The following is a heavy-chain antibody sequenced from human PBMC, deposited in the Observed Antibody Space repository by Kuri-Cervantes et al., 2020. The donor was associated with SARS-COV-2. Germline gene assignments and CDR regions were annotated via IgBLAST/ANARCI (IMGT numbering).Heavy chain of an antibody. D-gene: IGHD6-13*01. J-gene: IGHJ4*02. CDR2: ISSSGSTI. Sequence: LSLTCAASGFTFSDYYMSWIRQAPGKGLEWVSYISSSGSTIYYADSVKGRFTISRDNSKNTLYLQMNSLRAEDTAVYYCAKAYSSSWDNEFDYWGQGTLVTVSS. CDR1: GFTFSDYY. CDR3: AKAYSSSWDNEFDY. V-gene: IGHV3-11*01.